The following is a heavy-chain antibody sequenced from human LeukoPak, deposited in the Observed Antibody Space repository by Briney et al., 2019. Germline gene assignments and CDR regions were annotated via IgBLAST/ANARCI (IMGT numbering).Heavy chain of an antibody. D-gene: IGHD6-19*01. J-gene: IGHJ4*02. CDR2: IYYSGST. CDR3: ARDSGPGSSGWPYFDY. CDR1: GGSISSSSYY. Sequence: PSETLSLTCTVSGGSISSSSYYWGWIRQPPGKGLEWIGSIYYSGSTYYNPSLKSRVTISVDTSKNQFSLKLSSVTAADTAVYYCARDSGPGSSGWPYFDYWGQGTLVTVSS. V-gene: IGHV4-39*02.